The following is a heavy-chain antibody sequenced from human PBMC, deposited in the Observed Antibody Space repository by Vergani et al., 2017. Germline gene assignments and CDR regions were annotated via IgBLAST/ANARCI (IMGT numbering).Heavy chain of an antibody. CDR1: GYTFTSYG. CDR3: ARGTKGYYSSDY. Sequence: QVQLVQSGAEVKKPGASVKVSCTASGYTFTSYGISWVRQAPGQGLEWMGWISAYNGNTNFAQKLQGRATMTTDTSTITAAMGLRSLGSDGTAGYYCARGTKGYYSSDYWGQGTLVTVSS. D-gene: IGHD3-3*01. V-gene: IGHV1-18*01. J-gene: IGHJ4*02. CDR2: ISAYNGNT.